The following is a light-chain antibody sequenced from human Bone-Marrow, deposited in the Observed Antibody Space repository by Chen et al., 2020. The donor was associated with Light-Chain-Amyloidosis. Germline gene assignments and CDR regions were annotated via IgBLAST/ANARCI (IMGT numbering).Light chain of an antibody. CDR3: QQYGTSPLT. CDR1: QTISSNY. V-gene: IGKV3-20*01. J-gene: IGKJ4*01. CDR2: GSS. Sequence: EIVLTQSPGTLSLSPGEGANLPCRASQTISSNYLTWYQQKFGQAPRLLIYGSSSRATGIPDRFTGSGSGTDFTLTINRLEPEDFAMYYCQQYGTSPLTFGGGTKVESK.